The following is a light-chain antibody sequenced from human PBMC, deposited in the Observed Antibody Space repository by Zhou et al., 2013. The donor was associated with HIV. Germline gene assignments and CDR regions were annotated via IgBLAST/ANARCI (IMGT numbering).Light chain of an antibody. J-gene: IGKJ1*01. V-gene: IGKV1-27*01. Sequence: IQLTQSPSSLSASVGDRVTITCRASQDIGNYLAWYQQKPGEVPKLLIYAASTLKSGLPSVFIGSGSGTEFSLTITNLQPEDVATYYCQKYNSAPRTFGPGTRVEI. CDR1: QDIGNY. CDR2: AAS. CDR3: QKYNSAPRT.